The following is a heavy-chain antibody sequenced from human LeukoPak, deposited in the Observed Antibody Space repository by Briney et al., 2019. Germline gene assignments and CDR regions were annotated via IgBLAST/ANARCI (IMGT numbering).Heavy chain of an antibody. J-gene: IGHJ6*02. V-gene: IGHV4-34*01. CDR2: ITDRGST. D-gene: IGHD6-19*01. CDR3: ARGRGHSSGWGHYYYSTDV. CDR1: GGSFSGYY. Sequence: SSETLSLTCAVYGGSFSGYYWTWICQLPGEGLEWIGEITDRGSTNYNPSLRRRVTLSVDTSKSQFSLKVSSVTAADTSVFYCARGRGHSSGWGHYYYSTDVWGQGTTVIVSS.